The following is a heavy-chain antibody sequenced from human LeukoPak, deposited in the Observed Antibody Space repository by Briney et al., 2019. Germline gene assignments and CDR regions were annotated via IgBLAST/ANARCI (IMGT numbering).Heavy chain of an antibody. CDR3: ARDAYNSGCLDY. D-gene: IGHD6-19*01. CDR2: ISAYNGNT. V-gene: IGHV1-18*01. J-gene: IGHJ4*02. CDR1: GYTFTNYG. Sequence: ASVKVSCKACGYTFTNYGISCVRQDPGQGLEWMGWISAYNGNTNYAQKLQGRVTMTTDTSTKTAYMDLRSLRSDDTAVYYCARDAYNSGCLDYWGQGTLVTASS.